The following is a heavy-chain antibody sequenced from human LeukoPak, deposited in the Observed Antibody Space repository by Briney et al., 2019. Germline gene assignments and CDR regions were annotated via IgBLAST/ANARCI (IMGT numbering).Heavy chain of an antibody. D-gene: IGHD2-21*01. V-gene: IGHV4-39*07. CDR3: ARDSCGPPSFDY. Sequence: SETLSLTCSVSGGSISRSSYYWGWVRQPPGKGLEWIESLYYSGSTYYNPSLKSRVTISVDTSNNQFSLKVSSVTAADTAVYYCARDSCGPPSFDYWGQGTLVTVSS. CDR1: GGSISRSSYY. CDR2: LYYSGST. J-gene: IGHJ4*02.